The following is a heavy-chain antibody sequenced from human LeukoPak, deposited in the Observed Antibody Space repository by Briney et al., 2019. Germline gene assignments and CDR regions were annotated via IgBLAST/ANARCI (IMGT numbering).Heavy chain of an antibody. D-gene: IGHD1-7*01. CDR1: GYTFTSYD. Sequence: GASVKVSCKASGYTFTSYDINWVRQATGQGLEWMGWMNPNSGNTGYAQKFQGRVTMTRDTSISTAYMELSRLRSDDTAVYYCARDRRGIVGTTFGYWGQGTLVTVSS. CDR3: ARDRRGIVGTTFGY. V-gene: IGHV1-8*01. J-gene: IGHJ4*02. CDR2: MNPNSGNT.